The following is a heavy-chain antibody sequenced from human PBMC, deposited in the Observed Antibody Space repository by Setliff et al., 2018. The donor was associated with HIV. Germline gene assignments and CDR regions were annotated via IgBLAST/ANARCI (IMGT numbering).Heavy chain of an antibody. Sequence: SSETLSLTCTVSGGSISGHYWSWIRQPPGKGLEWIAYIFYTGSTNYNPSLKSRVTISVDTSKNQFFLKLSSVTAADTAVYYCVRGYCSSTTCYDDYYYMDVWGEGSTVTVSS. CDR3: VRGYCSSTTCYDDYYYMDV. J-gene: IGHJ6*03. V-gene: IGHV4-59*11. CDR2: IFYTGST. CDR1: GGSISGHY. D-gene: IGHD2-2*01.